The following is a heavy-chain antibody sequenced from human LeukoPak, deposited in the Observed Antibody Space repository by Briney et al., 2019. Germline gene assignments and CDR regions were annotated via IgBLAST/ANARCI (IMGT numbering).Heavy chain of an antibody. CDR1: GGTFSSYA. Sequence: SVKVSCKASGGTFSSYAISWVRQAPGQGLEWMGRIIPILGIANYAQKFQGRVTITADKFTSTAYMELRSLRSGDTAVYYCARSGAADLSDFDYWGQGTLVTVSS. CDR2: IIPILGIA. J-gene: IGHJ4*02. D-gene: IGHD2-15*01. CDR3: ARSGAADLSDFDY. V-gene: IGHV1-69*04.